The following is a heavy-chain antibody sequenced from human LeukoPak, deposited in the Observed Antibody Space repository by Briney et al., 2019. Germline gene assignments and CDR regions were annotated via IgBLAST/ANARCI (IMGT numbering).Heavy chain of an antibody. J-gene: IGHJ4*02. CDR3: AMRKPYDSSGPFDY. CDR2: INAGNGNT. V-gene: IGHV1-3*01. Sequence: GASVKVSCKASGYTFTSYAMHWVRQARGQRLEWMGWINAGNGNTKYSQKFQGRVTITRDTSASTAYMELSRLRSEDTAMYSCAMRKPYDSSGPFDYWGQATLVTVSS. CDR1: GYTFTSYA. D-gene: IGHD3-22*01.